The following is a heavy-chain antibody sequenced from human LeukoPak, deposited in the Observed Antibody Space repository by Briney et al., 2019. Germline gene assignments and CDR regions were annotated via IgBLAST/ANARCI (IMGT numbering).Heavy chain of an antibody. V-gene: IGHV3-15*01. J-gene: IGHJ4*02. CDR2: IKSKTDGGTT. Sequence: GGSLRLSCAASGFTFSNAWMSWVRQAPGKGLEWVGRIKSKTDGGTTDYAAPVKGRFTISRDDSKNTLYLQMNSLKTEDTAVYYCTTSSEFFWSGYYRDYWGQGTLVTVSS. D-gene: IGHD3-3*01. CDR3: TTSSEFFWSGYYRDY. CDR1: GFTFSNAW.